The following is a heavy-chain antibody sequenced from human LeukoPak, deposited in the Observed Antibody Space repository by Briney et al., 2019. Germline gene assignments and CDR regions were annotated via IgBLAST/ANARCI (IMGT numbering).Heavy chain of an antibody. CDR1: GGTFSSYA. D-gene: IGHD6-6*01. CDR3: ARAAYSSSYAAGY. J-gene: IGHJ4*02. Sequence: ASVKVSCKASGGTFSSYAISWVRQAPGQGLEWMGGIIPIFGTANYAQKFQGRVTITADESTSTAHMELSSLRSEDTAVYYCARAAYSSSYAAGYWGQGTLVTVSS. V-gene: IGHV1-69*13. CDR2: IIPIFGTA.